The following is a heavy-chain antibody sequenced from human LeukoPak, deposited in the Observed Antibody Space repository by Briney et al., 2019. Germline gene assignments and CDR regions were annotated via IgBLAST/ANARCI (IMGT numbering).Heavy chain of an antibody. CDR2: ISGSGGST. CDR3: AKANVKYCSGGSCFDAFDI. Sequence: GGSLRLSCAASGFTFSNYGMNWVRQAPGKGLEWVSGISGSGGSTYSADSVKGRFIISRDNSKNMLYLQMNSLRAEDTAVYYCAKANVKYCSGGSCFDAFDIWGQGTMVTVSS. J-gene: IGHJ3*02. CDR1: GFTFSNYG. V-gene: IGHV3-23*01. D-gene: IGHD2-15*01.